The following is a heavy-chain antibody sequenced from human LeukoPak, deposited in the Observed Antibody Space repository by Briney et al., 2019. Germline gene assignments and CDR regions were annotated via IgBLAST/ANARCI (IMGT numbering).Heavy chain of an antibody. J-gene: IGHJ4*02. D-gene: IGHD2-2*01. Sequence: GGSLTLPCAASGFTFSSYPTQWLRHAPGKARVGGGVIAYDGSNKYYADPVKGRFTISRDNSKNTLYLQMNSLRAEDTAVYYCARDLSGDIVVVPAAMCLDYWGQGTLVTVSS. CDR3: ARDLSGDIVVVPAAMCLDY. CDR2: IAYDGSNK. V-gene: IGHV3-30-3*01. CDR1: GFTFSSYP.